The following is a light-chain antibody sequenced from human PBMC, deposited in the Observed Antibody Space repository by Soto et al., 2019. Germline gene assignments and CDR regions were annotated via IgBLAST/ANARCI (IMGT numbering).Light chain of an antibody. CDR1: QSISSW. CDR3: QQYNSYRT. J-gene: IGKJ1*01. CDR2: KAS. Sequence: EIQMTQSPSTLSASVGDRVTITCRASQSISSWLAWYQQKPGKAPKLLIYKASSLESGVPSRFSGSGSGTEFTLTISSLQPDDFATYYCQQYNSYRTFGQGTKVEIK. V-gene: IGKV1-5*03.